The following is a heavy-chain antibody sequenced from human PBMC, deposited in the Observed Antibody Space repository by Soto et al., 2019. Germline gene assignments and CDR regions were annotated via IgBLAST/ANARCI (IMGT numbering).Heavy chain of an antibody. J-gene: IGHJ6*02. D-gene: IGHD3-9*01. CDR2: INHSGGT. CDR3: ARARRGLTGYNYYYYGMDV. V-gene: IGHV4-34*01. Sequence: SETLSLTCAVYGGSFSGYYWSWIRQPPGKGLEWIGEINHSGGTNYTPSLKSRVTISVDTSKNQFSLELSSVTAADTAVYYCARARRGLTGYNYYYYGMDVWGQGTTVTVSS. CDR1: GGSFSGYY.